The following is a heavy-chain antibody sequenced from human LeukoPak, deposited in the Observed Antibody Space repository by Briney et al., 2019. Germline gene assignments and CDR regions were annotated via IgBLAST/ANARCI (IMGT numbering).Heavy chain of an antibody. CDR1: GGSIISYY. V-gene: IGHV4-59*08. CDR3: ARGSQVGRAAAAFDY. CDR2: IYHSGST. J-gene: IGHJ4*02. D-gene: IGHD6-13*01. Sequence: SETLSLTCTVSGGSIISYYWSWIRQPPGKGLEWIGYIYHSGSTNYNPSLKSRVTILVDTSNNQFSLRLTSVTAADTAVYYCARGSQVGRAAAAFDYWGQGALVTVSS.